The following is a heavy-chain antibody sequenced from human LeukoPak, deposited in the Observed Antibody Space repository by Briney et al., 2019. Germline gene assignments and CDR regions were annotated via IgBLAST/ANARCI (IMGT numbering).Heavy chain of an antibody. CDR3: ARGTGEYNYDSPLDY. CDR2: IINDGSYT. Sequence: GGSLRLSCAASGFTFSPVWMHWVRQAPGKGLMWVSHIINDGSYTTYADSVRGRFTISRDNSKNTLYMQMNSLRAEDTAVYYCARGTGEYNYDSPLDYWGQGTLVTVSS. V-gene: IGHV3-74*01. D-gene: IGHD5-18*01. CDR1: GFTFSPVW. J-gene: IGHJ4*02.